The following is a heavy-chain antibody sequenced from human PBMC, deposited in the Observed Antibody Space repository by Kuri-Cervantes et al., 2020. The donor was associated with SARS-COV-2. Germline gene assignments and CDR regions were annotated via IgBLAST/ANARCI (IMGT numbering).Heavy chain of an antibody. CDR1: GGSFNNYY. V-gene: IGHV4-34*01. CDR3: ARLRRHNNGWFATGYYMDV. Sequence: SETLSLTCAVYGGSFNNYYWSWIRQPPGKGLEWIGEINHSGTTNYNPSLKSRVTISVDTSKNQFSLNLTSVTAADTAVYYCARLRRHNNGWFATGYYMDVWGKGTTVTVSS. J-gene: IGHJ6*03. D-gene: IGHD6-19*01. CDR2: INHSGTT.